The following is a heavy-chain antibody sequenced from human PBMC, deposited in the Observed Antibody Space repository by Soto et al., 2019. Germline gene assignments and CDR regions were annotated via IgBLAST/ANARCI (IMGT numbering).Heavy chain of an antibody. CDR1: GGSFSGYF. CDR2: INHSGIT. D-gene: IGHD1-1*01. J-gene: IGHJ4*02. Sequence: SETLSLTCTVSGGSFSGYFWTWIRQPPGKGLEWLAEINHSGITNYNPSVESRVSMSVDTSKNQFSLRLYSVTAADTAVYYCVRGPYNYNSRYFDYWGRGTLVTVSS. V-gene: IGHV4-34*01. CDR3: VRGPYNYNSRYFDY.